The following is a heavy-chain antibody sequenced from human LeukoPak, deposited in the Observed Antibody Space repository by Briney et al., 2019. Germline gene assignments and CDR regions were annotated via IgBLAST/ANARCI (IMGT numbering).Heavy chain of an antibody. J-gene: IGHJ4*02. CDR2: MNPNSGNT. Sequence: ASVKVSCKASGYTFTSYDINWVRQATGQGLEWMGWMNPNSGNTGYAQKFQERVTITRDMSTSTAYMELSSLRSEDTAVYYCAADMGGDHYWGQGTLVTVSS. D-gene: IGHD4-17*01. CDR3: AADMGGDHY. V-gene: IGHV1-8*01. CDR1: GYTFTSYD.